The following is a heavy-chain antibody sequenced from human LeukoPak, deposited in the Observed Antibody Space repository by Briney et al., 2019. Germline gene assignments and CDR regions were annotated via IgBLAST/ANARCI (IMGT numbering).Heavy chain of an antibody. CDR1: GGSFSGYY. Sequence: SETLSLTCAVYGGSFSGYYWSWIRQPPGKGLEWIGEINHSGSTNYNPSLKSRVTISVDTSKNQFSLKLSSVTAADTAVYYCARVGATYYDFWSGYYTGYYFDYWGQGTLVTVSS. CDR2: INHSGST. D-gene: IGHD3-3*01. CDR3: ARVGATYYDFWSGYYTGYYFDY. V-gene: IGHV4-34*01. J-gene: IGHJ4*02.